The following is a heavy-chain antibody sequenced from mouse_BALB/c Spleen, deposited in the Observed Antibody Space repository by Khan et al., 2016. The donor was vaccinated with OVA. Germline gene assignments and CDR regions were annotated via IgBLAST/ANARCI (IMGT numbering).Heavy chain of an antibody. Sequence: VQLQESGPGLVAPSQSLSITCTISGLSLTNNGVHWVHQPPGKGLEWLVVIGSDGSTTYNSTLKSRMTISKDNSKSQVFLKMNSLQTDDTAMYYCARQAYYHYYVTGYWGQGTSVTVSS. J-gene: IGHJ4*01. V-gene: IGHV2-6-1*01. D-gene: IGHD2-10*01. CDR2: IGSDGST. CDR3: ARQAYYHYYVTGY. CDR1: GLSLTNNG.